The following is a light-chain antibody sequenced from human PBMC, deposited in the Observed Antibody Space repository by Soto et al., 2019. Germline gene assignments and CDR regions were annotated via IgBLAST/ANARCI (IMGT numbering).Light chain of an antibody. V-gene: IGKV1-39*01. J-gene: IGKJ1*01. Sequence: DIQMTQSPSSLSASVGDRVIITCRASQSISGYLNWYQQKPGKAPKLLIYAASSLQSGVPSRFSGSGSGTDFTLTISSLQPEDFATYYCQQSYSTPQTFGQGTKVDIK. CDR3: QQSYSTPQT. CDR2: AAS. CDR1: QSISGY.